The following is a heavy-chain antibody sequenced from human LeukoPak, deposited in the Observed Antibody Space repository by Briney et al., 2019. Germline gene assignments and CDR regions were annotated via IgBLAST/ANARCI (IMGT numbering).Heavy chain of an antibody. D-gene: IGHD2-2*01. CDR1: GFTFSSYA. Sequence: GGSLRLSCAASGFTFSSYAMKWVRQAPGKELEWVSSVSGSGGITYYADSVKGRFTISKDKSKNTLYLQMTSLRAEDTAVYHCAKVGCSSSSCSRFYQYMDVWGKGTTVTVSS. V-gene: IGHV3-23*01. J-gene: IGHJ6*03. CDR2: VSGSGGIT. CDR3: AKVGCSSSSCSRFYQYMDV.